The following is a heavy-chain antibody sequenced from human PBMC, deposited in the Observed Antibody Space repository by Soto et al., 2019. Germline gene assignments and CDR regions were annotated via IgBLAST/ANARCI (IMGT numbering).Heavy chain of an antibody. Sequence: SQTLSLTCAISGDSVSSNSAAWNWIRQSPSRGLEWLGRTYYRSKWYNDYAVSVKSRITINPDTSKNQFSLQLNSVTPEDTAVYYCASETSIAAAGTDYYYYMDVWGKGTTVTVSS. J-gene: IGHJ6*03. CDR2: TYYRSKWYN. V-gene: IGHV6-1*01. CDR1: GDSVSSNSAA. D-gene: IGHD6-13*01. CDR3: ASETSIAAAGTDYYYYMDV.